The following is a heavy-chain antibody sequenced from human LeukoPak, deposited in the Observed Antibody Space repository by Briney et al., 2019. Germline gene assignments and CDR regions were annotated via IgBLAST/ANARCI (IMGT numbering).Heavy chain of an antibody. CDR1: GYTFTGYY. D-gene: IGHD3-10*01. V-gene: IGHV1-2*06. CDR3: ARSRRMVRGVIAYFDY. J-gene: IGHJ4*02. Sequence: ASVKVSCKASGYTFTGYYMHWVRRAPGQGREWMGRINPNSGGTNYAQKFQGRVTMTRDTSISTAYMELSRLRSDDTAVYYCARSRRMVRGVIAYFDYWGQGTLVTVSS. CDR2: INPNSGGT.